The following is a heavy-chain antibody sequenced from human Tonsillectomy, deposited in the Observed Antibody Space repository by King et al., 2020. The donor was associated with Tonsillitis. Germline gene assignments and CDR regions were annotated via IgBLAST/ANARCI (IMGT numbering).Heavy chain of an antibody. Sequence: QLVQSGAEVKKSGESLKISSKGSVYSCICYYIGWVRQMPGKGLEWMGIISPADSTIKYSPSFQGQVTISADQSISTAYLQWSSLKASDTAMYYCARENWGSPDYWGQGTLVTVSS. D-gene: IGHD7-27*01. CDR3: ARENWGSPDY. V-gene: IGHV5-51*01. CDR1: VYSCICYY. J-gene: IGHJ4*02. CDR2: ISPADSTI.